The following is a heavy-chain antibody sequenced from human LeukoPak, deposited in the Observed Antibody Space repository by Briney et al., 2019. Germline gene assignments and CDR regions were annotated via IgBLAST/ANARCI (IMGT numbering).Heavy chain of an antibody. V-gene: IGHV3-74*01. CDR3: ARAFLSYYDSSGYYYEDLFDY. CDR2: INSDGSST. D-gene: IGHD3-22*01. J-gene: IGHJ4*02. Sequence: GGSLRLSCAASGFTFSSYWMHWVRQAPRKGLVWVSRINSDGSSTSYADSVKGRFTISRDNAKNTLYLQMNSLRAEDTAVYYCARAFLSYYDSSGYYYEDLFDYWGQGTLVTVSS. CDR1: GFTFSSYW.